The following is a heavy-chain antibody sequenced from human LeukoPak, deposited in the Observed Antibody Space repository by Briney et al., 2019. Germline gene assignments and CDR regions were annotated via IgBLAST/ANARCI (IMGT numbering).Heavy chain of an antibody. V-gene: IGHV3-30*14. D-gene: IGHD4-17*01. Sequence: PGGSLRLSCAAFGFTFNGYAIHWVRQAPGKGLEWVAVISYDGSNKYYGDSVKGRFTISRDDSKNTLYLQMNSLRAEDTAVYYCAREGSYGDPYYYGMDVWGQGTTVTVSS. CDR3: AREGSYGDPYYYGMDV. CDR2: ISYDGSNK. J-gene: IGHJ6*02. CDR1: GFTFNGYA.